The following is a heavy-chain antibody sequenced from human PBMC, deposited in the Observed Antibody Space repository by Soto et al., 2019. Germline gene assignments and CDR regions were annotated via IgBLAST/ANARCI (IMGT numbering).Heavy chain of an antibody. Sequence: GGSLRLSCAASGFMFSAYTMNWVRQAPGKGLEWLSSISDDSSYIDYADSLRGRFTVSRDNARNSLYLQIDSLGVEDTAVYYCATPYYFNHWGPGALVTVSS. D-gene: IGHD3-16*01. CDR3: ATPYYFNH. CDR1: GFMFSAYT. J-gene: IGHJ1*01. CDR2: ISDDSSYI. V-gene: IGHV3-21*06.